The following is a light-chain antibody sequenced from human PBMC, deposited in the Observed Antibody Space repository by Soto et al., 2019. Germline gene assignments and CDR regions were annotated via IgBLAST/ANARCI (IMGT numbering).Light chain of an antibody. J-gene: IGKJ4*02. V-gene: IGKV1-12*01. CDR3: QQSHSTRRW. CDR1: QGLKF. Sequence: EMRMAQAQCSWAGSGGDTITRTVRASQGLKFLAWYQQKPGKAPRLLIYEATNLQSGVPSRFSSSGSETKFTLTISSLQQQDCATYYCQQSHSTRRWFGGGTKVDIK. CDR2: EAT.